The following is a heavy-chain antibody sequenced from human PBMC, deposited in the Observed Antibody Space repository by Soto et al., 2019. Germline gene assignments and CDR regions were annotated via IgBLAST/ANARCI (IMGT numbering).Heavy chain of an antibody. Sequence: PLRHSCTASLFTFSRYSMNLVLKNPFKGLEWVSYISGSSSTIYYADSVKGRFTISRDNAKNSLYLQMNSLRDEDTAVYYCGGDSSGYFYPDVFDIWGQGTMVTVSS. CDR3: GGDSSGYFYPDVFDI. CDR2: ISGSSSTI. V-gene: IGHV3-48*02. CDR1: LFTFSRYS. J-gene: IGHJ3*02. D-gene: IGHD3-22*01.